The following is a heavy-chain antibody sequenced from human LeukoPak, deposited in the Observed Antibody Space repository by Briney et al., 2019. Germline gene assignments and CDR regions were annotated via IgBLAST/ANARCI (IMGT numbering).Heavy chain of an antibody. V-gene: IGHV4-59*08. J-gene: IGHJ5*02. Sequence: SETLSLTCTVSGGSISSYYWSWIRQPPGKGLEWIGYIYYSGSTNYNPSLKSRVTISVDTSKHQFSLKLSSVTAADTAVYYCARSLGSADDFDPWGQGTLVTVSS. CDR2: IYYSGST. CDR3: ARSLGSADDFDP. CDR1: GGSISSYY. D-gene: IGHD3-10*01.